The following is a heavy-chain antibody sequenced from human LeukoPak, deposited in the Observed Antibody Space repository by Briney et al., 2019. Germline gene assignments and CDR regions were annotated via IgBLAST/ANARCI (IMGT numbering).Heavy chain of an antibody. J-gene: IGHJ4*02. Sequence: ASVKVSCKASGYTFTGYYMHWVRQAPGQGLEWMGWINPNSGGTNYAQKFQGRVTMTRDTSISTAYMELSRLRSDDTAVYYCARRQVGRANPFDYWDQGTLVTVSS. V-gene: IGHV1-2*02. CDR3: ARRQVGRANPFDY. D-gene: IGHD1-14*01. CDR2: INPNSGGT. CDR1: GYTFTGYY.